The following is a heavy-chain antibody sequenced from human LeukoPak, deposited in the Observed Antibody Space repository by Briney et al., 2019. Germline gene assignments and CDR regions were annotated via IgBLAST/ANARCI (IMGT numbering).Heavy chain of an antibody. Sequence: GGSLRLSCAASGFTFSSYAMSWVRQAPGKGLEWVSAISGSGSSTYYADSVKGRFTISRNNSKNTLYLQIDSLRAEDTAVYYCAKDPFHSSVTLGWGQGTLVTVSS. CDR3: AKDPFHSSVTLG. J-gene: IGHJ4*02. CDR1: GFTFSSYA. CDR2: ISGSGSST. V-gene: IGHV3-23*01. D-gene: IGHD3-22*01.